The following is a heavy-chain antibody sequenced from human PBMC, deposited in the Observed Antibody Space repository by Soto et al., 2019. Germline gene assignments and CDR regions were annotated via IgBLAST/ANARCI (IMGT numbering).Heavy chain of an antibody. D-gene: IGHD3-10*01. V-gene: IGHV1-18*01. CDR1: GNTVPNYA. J-gene: IGHJ4*02. Sequence: ASVKVSCKASGNTVPNYAIHWVRQAPGQRLEWMGWINGDNGNTYYAEHFQGRVTMTTDTSTGTAYMELRSLRSDDTAVYFCARGWFGEFLYDFDYWGQGTLVTSPQ. CDR3: ARGWFGEFLYDFDY. CDR2: INGDNGNT.